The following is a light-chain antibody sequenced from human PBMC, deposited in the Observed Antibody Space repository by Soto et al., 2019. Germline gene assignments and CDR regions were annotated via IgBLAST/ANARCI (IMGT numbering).Light chain of an antibody. Sequence: QSVLTQPPAVSAAPGQKVTISCSGSSSNIGNNYVSCYQQLPGTAPKLLIYDNNKRPSGIPDRFSGSKSGTSATLGITGLQTGDEADYYCGTWDSSLSAFDVFGAGTKVTVL. CDR2: DNN. J-gene: IGLJ1*01. V-gene: IGLV1-51*01. CDR1: SSNIGNNY. CDR3: GTWDSSLSAFDV.